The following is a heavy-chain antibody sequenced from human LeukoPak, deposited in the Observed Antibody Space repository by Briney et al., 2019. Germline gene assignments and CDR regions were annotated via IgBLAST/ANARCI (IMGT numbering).Heavy chain of an antibody. J-gene: IGHJ6*03. V-gene: IGHV4-34*01. Sequence: SETLSLTCAVYGGSFSGYYWSWIRQPPGKGLEWIGEINHSGSTNYNPSLKSRVTISVDTSKNQFSLKLSSVTAADTAVYYCARLHYSSGWYNYYYYYMDVWGKGTTVTISS. CDR2: INHSGST. CDR1: GGSFSGYY. D-gene: IGHD6-19*01. CDR3: ARLHYSSGWYNYYYYYMDV.